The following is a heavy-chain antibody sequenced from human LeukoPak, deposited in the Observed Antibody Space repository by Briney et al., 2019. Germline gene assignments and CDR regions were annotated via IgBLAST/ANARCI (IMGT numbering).Heavy chain of an antibody. CDR1: GFTFSSYS. J-gene: IGHJ4*02. D-gene: IGHD3-22*01. CDR3: AREVSEGFDF. Sequence: GGSLRLSCTASGFTFSSYSMNWIRQAPGKGLEWVSSFGTRSTSIYHAGSVKGRFAISRDNAKNSLYLQMNSLRAEDTALYYCAREVSEGFDFWGQGTLVTVSS. V-gene: IGHV3-21*01. CDR2: FGTRSTSI.